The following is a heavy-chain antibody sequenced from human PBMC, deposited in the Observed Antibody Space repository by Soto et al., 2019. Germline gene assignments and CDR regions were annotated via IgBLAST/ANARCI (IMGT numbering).Heavy chain of an antibody. D-gene: IGHD6-6*01. CDR1: GDSMSRFY. CDR2: IYYTGTT. Sequence: SETLSLTCTVSGDSMSRFYWTCIRQLPGKGLECIGYIYYTGTTSYNPSLKSRVTISLDTSKNQFSLNLRSVTAADTTVYYCAREAFVTGTHTQEWFELWRQAMLVIVS. CDR3: AREAFVTGTHTQEWFEL. V-gene: IGHV4-59*01. J-gene: IGHJ5*02.